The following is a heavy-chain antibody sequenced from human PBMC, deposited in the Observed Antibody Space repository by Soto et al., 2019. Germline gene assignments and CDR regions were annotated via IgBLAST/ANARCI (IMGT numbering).Heavy chain of an antibody. CDR3: AMDVNPPDY. CDR2: SSAYNVNT. J-gene: IGHJ4*02. Sequence: QVQLVQSGAEVKKPGASVKVSCKASGYTFTSYGISWVRQAPGLGLEWMGWSSAYNVNTNYAQKLQGRVTMTTDNSTSTAYSELRTLRSDDTAVYSCAMDVNPPDYWDQGTLVTVYS. D-gene: IGHD2-2*03. CDR1: GYTFTSYG. V-gene: IGHV1-18*01.